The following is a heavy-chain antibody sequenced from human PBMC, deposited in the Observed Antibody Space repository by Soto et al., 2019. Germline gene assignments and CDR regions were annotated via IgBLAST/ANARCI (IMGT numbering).Heavy chain of an antibody. J-gene: IGHJ4*02. CDR3: TRVGENSRDSDY. CDR2: ARNKARSYTT. V-gene: IGHV3-72*01. CDR1: GFSFSDHY. Sequence: PGGSLRLSCAASGFSFSDHYMDWVRQAPGKGLEWVGRARNKARSYTTEYAASAKGRFTISRDESQKSLYLQMNSLKTEDTAVYYCTRVGENSRDSDYWGQGTLVTVSS.